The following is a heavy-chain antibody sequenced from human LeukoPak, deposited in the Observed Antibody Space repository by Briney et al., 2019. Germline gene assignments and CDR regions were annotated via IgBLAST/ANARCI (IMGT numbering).Heavy chain of an antibody. CDR2: VKQDGSEE. Sequence: GGSLRLSCAASGFTFSRHWMSWVRQAPGKGLEWVANVKQDGSEEFYVDSVKGRFTISRDNAKNSLYLQMNSLRAEDTAVYYCARDPVHSSGWFAVSYYYMDVWGKGTTVTVSS. J-gene: IGHJ6*03. D-gene: IGHD6-19*01. CDR1: GFTFSRHW. V-gene: IGHV3-7*01. CDR3: ARDPVHSSGWFAVSYYYMDV.